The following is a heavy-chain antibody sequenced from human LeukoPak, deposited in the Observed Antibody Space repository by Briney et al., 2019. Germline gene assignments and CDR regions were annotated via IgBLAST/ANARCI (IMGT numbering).Heavy chain of an antibody. CDR2: VKQDGSEE. Sequence: GGSLRLSCAASGFTFSRHWMSWVRQAPGKGLEWVANVKQDGSEEFYVDSVKGRFTISRDNAKNSLYLQMNSLRAEDTAVYYCARDPVHSSGWFAVSYYYMDVWGKGTTVTVSS. J-gene: IGHJ6*03. D-gene: IGHD6-19*01. CDR1: GFTFSRHW. V-gene: IGHV3-7*01. CDR3: ARDPVHSSGWFAVSYYYMDV.